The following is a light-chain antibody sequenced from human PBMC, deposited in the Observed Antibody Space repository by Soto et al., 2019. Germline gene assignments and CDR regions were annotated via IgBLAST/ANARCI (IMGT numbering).Light chain of an antibody. V-gene: IGKV1-33*01. CDR2: DAS. J-gene: IGKJ1*01. CDR3: QHYNSYSEA. CDR1: QGISNY. Sequence: DIQMTQSPSSLSASVGDRVTITCRASQGISNYLAWYQQKPGKAPKLLIYDASNLDTGVPSRFSGSGSGTDFTFTISSLQPDDFATYYCQHYNSYSEAFGQGTKVDIK.